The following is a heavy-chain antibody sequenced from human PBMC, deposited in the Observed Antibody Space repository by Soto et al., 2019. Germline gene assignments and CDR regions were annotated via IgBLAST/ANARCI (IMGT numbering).Heavy chain of an antibody. V-gene: IGHV1-69*08. D-gene: IGHD3-3*01. CDR3: ARERITTRGDAFDL. CDR1: GGTFSTYI. Sequence: QVQLVQSGAEVRKPGSSVKVSCTAPGGTFSTYIISWVRQAPGQGLEWMGRIIPIPDITNYAQKFQGRVTITADRSTSTAYMELTSLKSEDTAVYYCARERITTRGDAFDLWGQGTLVTVSS. J-gene: IGHJ3*01. CDR2: IIPIPDIT.